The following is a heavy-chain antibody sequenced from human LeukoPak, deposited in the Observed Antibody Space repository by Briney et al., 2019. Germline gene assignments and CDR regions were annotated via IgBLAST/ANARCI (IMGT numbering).Heavy chain of an antibody. CDR1: GFTFSSYW. J-gene: IGHJ4*02. CDR3: ARRGGDGYNSPTYFDY. Sequence: GGPLRLSCAASGFTFSSYWMHWVRQAPGKGLVWVSRINSDGSSTSYADSVKGRFTISRDNAKNTLYLQMNSLRAEDTAVYYCARRGGDGYNSPTYFDYWGQGTLVTVSS. V-gene: IGHV3-74*01. CDR2: INSDGSST. D-gene: IGHD5-24*01.